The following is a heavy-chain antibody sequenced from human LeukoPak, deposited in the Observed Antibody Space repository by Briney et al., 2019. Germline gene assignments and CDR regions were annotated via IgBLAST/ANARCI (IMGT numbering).Heavy chain of an antibody. J-gene: IGHJ5*02. CDR3: ARDRRSWFDP. V-gene: IGHV3-11*01. CDR1: GFTFSDYH. CDR2: INSGGSTI. Sequence: GGSLRLSCAASGFTFSDYHMSWIRQAPGKGLEWISYINSGGSTIYYADSVKGRFTISRNNAKNSLYLQMNSLRAEDTAVYYCARDRRSWFDPWGQGTLATVSS.